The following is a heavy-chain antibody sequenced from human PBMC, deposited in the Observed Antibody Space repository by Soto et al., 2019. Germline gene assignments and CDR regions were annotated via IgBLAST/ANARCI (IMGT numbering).Heavy chain of an antibody. Sequence: SVKVSCKASGGTFSSYAISWVRQAPGQGLEWMGGIIPIFGTANYAQKFQGRVTITADESTSTAYMELSSLRSEDTAVYYCASVGSDYCSSTSCYTPKDFWSRSFDPRGQGPLVTLS. D-gene: IGHD2-2*02. V-gene: IGHV1-69*13. CDR1: GGTFSSYA. CDR2: IIPIFGTA. CDR3: ASVGSDYCSSTSCYTPKDFWSRSFDP. J-gene: IGHJ5*02.